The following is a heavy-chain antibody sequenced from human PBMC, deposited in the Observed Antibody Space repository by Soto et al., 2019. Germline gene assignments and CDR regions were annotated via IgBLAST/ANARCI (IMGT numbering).Heavy chain of an antibody. V-gene: IGHV3-21*01. Sequence: GGSLRLSCAASGFTFSSYSMNWVRQAPGKGLEWVSSISSSSSYIYYADSVKGRFTISRDNAKNSLYLQMNSLRAEDTAGYYCARDRRLLPFDYWGQGTLVTVSS. CDR2: ISSSSSYI. CDR1: GFTFSSYS. D-gene: IGHD2-15*01. CDR3: ARDRRLLPFDY. J-gene: IGHJ4*02.